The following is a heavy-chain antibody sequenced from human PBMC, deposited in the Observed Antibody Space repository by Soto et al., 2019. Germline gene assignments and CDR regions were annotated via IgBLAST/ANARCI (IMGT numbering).Heavy chain of an antibody. Sequence: QVQLVQSGAEVKKPGASVKVSCKASGYTFTSYGIIWVRQAPGQGLEWMGWISAYNGNTNYAQKLQGRVTMTTDTTTSTAYMELRSLRSGDTAVYYCARVEVYYDSSGYYFPRYDNWGQGTLVTVSS. CDR3: ARVEVYYDSSGYYFPRYDN. J-gene: IGHJ4*02. D-gene: IGHD3-22*01. V-gene: IGHV1-18*01. CDR2: ISAYNGNT. CDR1: GYTFTSYG.